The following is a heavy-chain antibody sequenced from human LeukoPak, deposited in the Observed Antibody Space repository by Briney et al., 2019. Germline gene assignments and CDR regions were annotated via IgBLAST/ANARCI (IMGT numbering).Heavy chain of an antibody. Sequence: SETLSLTCAVYGESFSGYYWSWIRQPPGKGLEWIGEINHSGSTNYNPSLKSRVTISVDTSKNQFSLQLNSVTPEDTAVYYCARATSSVAGTVRYYFDYWGQGTLVTVSS. D-gene: IGHD6-19*01. CDR1: GESFSGYY. CDR3: ARATSSVAGTVRYYFDY. V-gene: IGHV4-34*01. CDR2: INHSGST. J-gene: IGHJ4*02.